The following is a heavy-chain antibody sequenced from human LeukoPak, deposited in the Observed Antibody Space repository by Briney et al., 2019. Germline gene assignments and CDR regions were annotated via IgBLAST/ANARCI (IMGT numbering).Heavy chain of an antibody. CDR1: GFNFNDAA. CDR3: AKRDTSGYYYFDY. Sequence: GGSLRLSCAASGFNFNDAAMTWVRQAPGKGLEWVSLIASSGRNTYYTDSVRGRFTISRDNSKKTLSLQMNSLRAEDTAVYYCAKRDTSGYYYFDYWGQGTLVTVSS. D-gene: IGHD6-19*01. J-gene: IGHJ4*02. CDR2: IASSGRNT. V-gene: IGHV3-23*01.